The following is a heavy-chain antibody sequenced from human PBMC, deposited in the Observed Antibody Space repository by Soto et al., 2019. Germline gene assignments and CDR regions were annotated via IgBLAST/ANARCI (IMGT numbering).Heavy chain of an antibody. J-gene: IGHJ4*02. V-gene: IGHV4-59*01. Sequence: PSETLSLTCTVSGGSISSYYWSWIRQPPGKGLEWIGYIYYSGSTNYNPSLKSRVTISVDTSKNQFSLKLSSVTAADTAVYYCARVMFVAGTGHFDYWGQGTQVTVSS. CDR1: GGSISSYY. D-gene: IGHD6-19*01. CDR3: ARVMFVAGTGHFDY. CDR2: IYYSGST.